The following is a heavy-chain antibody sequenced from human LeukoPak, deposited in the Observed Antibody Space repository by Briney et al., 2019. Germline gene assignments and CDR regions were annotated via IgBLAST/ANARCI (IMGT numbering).Heavy chain of an antibody. V-gene: IGHV4-61*02. CDR3: ARDVGASNFDS. CDR1: GGSISSSSYY. CDR2: IYTTGTT. J-gene: IGHJ4*02. Sequence: PSETLSLTCTVSGGSISSSSYYWSWIRQSAEKGLEWIGRIYTTGTTNYNPSLKGRVTVSVDTSKNQFFLKLRSVTAADTAVYYCARDVGASNFDSWGQGVQVTVSS. D-gene: IGHD1-26*01.